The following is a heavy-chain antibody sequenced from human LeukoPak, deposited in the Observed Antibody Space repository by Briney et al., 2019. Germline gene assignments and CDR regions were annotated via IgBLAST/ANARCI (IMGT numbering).Heavy chain of an antibody. V-gene: IGHV3-21*01. CDR1: GFTFSSYW. D-gene: IGHD3-22*01. CDR2: ISSSSSCI. CDR3: ARDSSGYYSTH. Sequence: GGSLRLSCAASGFTFSSYWMTWVRQAPGKGLEWVSPISSSSSCIYYADSVKGRFTISRDNAKNSLYLQMNSLRAEDTAVYYCARDSSGYYSTHWGQGTLVTVSS. J-gene: IGHJ4*02.